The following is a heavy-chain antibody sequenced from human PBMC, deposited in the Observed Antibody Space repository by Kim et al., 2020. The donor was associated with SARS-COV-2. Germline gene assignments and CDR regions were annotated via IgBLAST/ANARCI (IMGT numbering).Heavy chain of an antibody. CDR1: GFTFSSYS. Sequence: GGSLRLSCAASGFTFSSYSMNWVRQAPGKGLEWVSYISSSSSTIYYADSVKGRFTISRDNAKNSLYLQMNSLRDEDTALYYCARGGDYARYYYGSGTPYYYYYMDVWGKGTTVTVSS. J-gene: IGHJ6*03. CDR2: ISSSSSTI. D-gene: IGHD3-10*01. CDR3: ARGGDYARYYYGSGTPYYYYYMDV. V-gene: IGHV3-48*02.